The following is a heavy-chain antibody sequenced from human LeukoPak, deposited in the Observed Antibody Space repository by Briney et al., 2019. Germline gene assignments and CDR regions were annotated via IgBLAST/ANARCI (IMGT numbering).Heavy chain of an antibody. CDR3: ARGTLSWDHYYYYGMDV. V-gene: IGHV1-69*06. Sequence: ASVKVSCKASGGTFSSYAISWVRQAPGQGLEWMGGLIPIFGTANYAQKFQGRVTITADKSTSTAYMELSSLRSEDTAVYYCARGTLSWDHYYYYGMDVWGKGTTVTVSS. CDR2: LIPIFGTA. CDR1: GGTFSSYA. J-gene: IGHJ6*04. D-gene: IGHD6-13*01.